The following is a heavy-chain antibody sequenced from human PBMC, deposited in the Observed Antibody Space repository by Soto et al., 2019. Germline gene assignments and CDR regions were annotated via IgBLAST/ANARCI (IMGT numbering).Heavy chain of an antibody. Sequence: RASVKVSCKASGYTFTSYAMHWVRQAPGQRLEWMGWINAGNGNTKYSQKFQGRVTITRDTSASTAYMELSSLRPEDTAVYYCAREELWFGGFDPWGQGTLVTVSS. D-gene: IGHD3-10*01. V-gene: IGHV1-3*01. J-gene: IGHJ5*02. CDR1: GYTFTSYA. CDR2: INAGNGNT. CDR3: AREELWFGGFDP.